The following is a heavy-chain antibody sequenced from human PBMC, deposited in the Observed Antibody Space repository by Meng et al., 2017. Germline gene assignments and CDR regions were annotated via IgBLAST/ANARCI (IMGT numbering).Heavy chain of an antibody. CDR3: ASSSMAVAGIPRIALFY. CDR1: GFTFSSYA. Sequence: QVERVESGGGVVQPGRSLRLSVAASGFTFSSYAMHWVRQAPGKGLEWVAVISYDGSNKYYADSVKGRFTISRDNSKNTLYLQMNSLRAEDTAVYYCASSSMAVAGIPRIALFYWGQGTLVTVSS. V-gene: IGHV3-30*07. D-gene: IGHD6-19*01. J-gene: IGHJ4*02. CDR2: ISYDGSNK.